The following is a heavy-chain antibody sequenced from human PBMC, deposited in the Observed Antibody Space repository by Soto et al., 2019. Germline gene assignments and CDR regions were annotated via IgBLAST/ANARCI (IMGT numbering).Heavy chain of an antibody. J-gene: IGHJ4*02. CDR2: IRSNTYGGTT. Sequence: GGSLRLSSTTSGFTFADDAMSWVRQAPAKGLEWIGYIRSNTYGGTTAYAASVKGRFTISRDDSKRVVHLQMNSLETEDTAVYFCERREDLDHWGEGSLVTVSS. CDR1: GFTFADDA. D-gene: IGHD1-26*01. CDR3: ERREDLDH. V-gene: IGHV3-49*04.